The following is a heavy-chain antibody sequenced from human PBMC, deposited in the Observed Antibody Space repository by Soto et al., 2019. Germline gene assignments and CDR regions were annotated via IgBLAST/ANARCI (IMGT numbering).Heavy chain of an antibody. CDR3: AHRAGLYDNWNGGSFDF. CDR2: IYWDDDK. V-gene: IGHV2-5*02. CDR1: GFSLSTSGVG. Sequence: QITLKESGPTRVKPTQTLTLTCTFSGFSLSTSGVGVGWIRQPPGKALERLALIYWDDDKRYSPSLKSILTITKDTSKNQVVLTLTNVDPLDTATYYCAHRAGLYDNWNGGSFDFWGQGVLVTVSS. J-gene: IGHJ4*02. D-gene: IGHD1-1*01.